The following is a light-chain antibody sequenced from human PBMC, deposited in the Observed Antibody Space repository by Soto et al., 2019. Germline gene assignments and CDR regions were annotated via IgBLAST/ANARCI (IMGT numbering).Light chain of an antibody. CDR1: QSVSSSY. CDR2: GAS. CDR3: QQYGSSPRT. J-gene: IGKJ1*01. V-gene: IGKV3-20*01. Sequence: EIVLTQSPGTLSLSPGERATLSCRASQSVSSSYLAWYQQKPGQAPRLLIYGASSRATGIPDRFSGSVSGTDFTFTNSRLEPEDLVVYYCQQYGSSPRTFCQGSKGEI.